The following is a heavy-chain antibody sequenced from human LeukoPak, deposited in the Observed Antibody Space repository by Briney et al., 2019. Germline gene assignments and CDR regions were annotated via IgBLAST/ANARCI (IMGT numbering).Heavy chain of an antibody. J-gene: IGHJ3*02. CDR2: LYYSGSA. V-gene: IGHV4-59*12. Sequence: SETLSLTCTVSGGSISSYYWSWIRQPPGKGLEWIGTLYYSGSAYYNSSLKSRVTISADMSKNQFSLKLSSVTAADTAVYYCARVKETSRRHDAFDIWGQGTMVTVSS. CDR1: GGSISSYY. CDR3: ARVKETSRRHDAFDI.